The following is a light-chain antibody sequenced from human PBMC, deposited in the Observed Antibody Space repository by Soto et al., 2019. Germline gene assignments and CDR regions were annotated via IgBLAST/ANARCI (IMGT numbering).Light chain of an antibody. V-gene: IGKV1-39*01. Sequence: DIQMTQSPSSLSASVGDRVTITCRASQSISSYLNWYQQKPGKAPKLLIYAASSLQSGVPSRFSGSGSGTDFTLTISSLKPEDFATYYCQQSYSTPPWTFGRGTKVEIK. CDR3: QQSYSTPPWT. J-gene: IGKJ1*01. CDR1: QSISSY. CDR2: AAS.